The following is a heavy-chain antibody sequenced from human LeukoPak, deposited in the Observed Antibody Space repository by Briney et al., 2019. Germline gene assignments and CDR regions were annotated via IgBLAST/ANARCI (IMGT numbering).Heavy chain of an antibody. V-gene: IGHV3-21*01. D-gene: IGHD7-27*01. Sequence: GGSLRLSCAASGFTFSNYIMNWVRQAPGKGLEWVSSISSTSSYIYYADSVKGRFTISRDNAKNSLYLQMNSLRAEDTAVYYCARDLTGDAFDIWGQGTMVTVSS. J-gene: IGHJ3*02. CDR1: GFTFSNYI. CDR2: ISSTSSYI. CDR3: ARDLTGDAFDI.